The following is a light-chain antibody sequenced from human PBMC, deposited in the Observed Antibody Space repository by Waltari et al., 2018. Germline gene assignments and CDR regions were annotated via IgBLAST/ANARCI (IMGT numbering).Light chain of an antibody. J-gene: IGKJ1*01. CDR3: QKYERLPAT. CDR2: GAS. Sequence: IVFTQSPGTLSLSPGDRDTLSCRASQSVGTYLAWYQQTPGQAPRLLIYGASNRAAGIPDRFSGSGSGTDFSLTISRLEPEDFAVYYCQKYERLPATFGQGTKVEIK. CDR1: QSVGTY. V-gene: IGKV3-20*01.